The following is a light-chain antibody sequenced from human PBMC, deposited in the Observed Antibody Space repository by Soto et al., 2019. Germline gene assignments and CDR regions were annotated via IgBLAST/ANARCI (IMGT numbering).Light chain of an antibody. J-gene: IGKJ4*02. V-gene: IGKV1-5*03. CDR3: QQYNSNLLT. CDR2: KAY. Sequence: DIQMTQSPSTLSASVGDRVTITCRASQSVSTWLAWYQQKPGKVPKLLIYKAYSLESGVPSRFSGSGSGTEVTLTISSLQPDDFATYYCQQYNSNLLTFGGGTKVEIK. CDR1: QSVSTW.